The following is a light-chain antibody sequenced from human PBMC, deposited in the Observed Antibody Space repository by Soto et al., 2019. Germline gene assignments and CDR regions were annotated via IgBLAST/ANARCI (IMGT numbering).Light chain of an antibody. CDR2: EVN. CDR1: SSDVGSYNY. J-gene: IGLJ1*01. Sequence: QSVLAQPASVSGSPGQSITISCTGTSSDVGSYNYVSWYQHHPGKAPKLTIYEVNNRPSGVSNRFSGSKSGNTASLTISGVQAEDEADYYCSSYTDSSTVVFGTGTKATVL. V-gene: IGLV2-14*01. CDR3: SSYTDSSTVV.